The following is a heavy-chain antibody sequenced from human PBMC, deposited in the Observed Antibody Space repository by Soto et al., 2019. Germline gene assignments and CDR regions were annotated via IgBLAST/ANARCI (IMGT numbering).Heavy chain of an antibody. CDR2: ISSSGSTI. CDR3: AREPYYYDSSGYSAYFDY. D-gene: IGHD3-22*01. V-gene: IGHV3-48*03. CDR1: GFTFSSYE. Sequence: GGSLRLSCAASGFTFSSYEMNWVRQAPGKGLEWVSYISSSGSTIYYADSVKGRFTISRDNAKNSLYLQMNSLRAEDTAVYYCAREPYYYDSSGYSAYFDYWGQGTLVTVSS. J-gene: IGHJ4*02.